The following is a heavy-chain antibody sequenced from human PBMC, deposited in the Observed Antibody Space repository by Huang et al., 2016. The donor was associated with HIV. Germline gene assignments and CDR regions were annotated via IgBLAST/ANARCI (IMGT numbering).Heavy chain of an antibody. V-gene: IGHV7-4-1*02. J-gene: IGHJ5*02. CDR3: ARDVREVRDFSVNYSWFDP. D-gene: IGHD4-17*01. Sequence: QVQVVQSGSELKKPGASVKISCKASGYIFSDYAMNWVRQAPGQGLEWMGWINTKTAKSTYALGFTGRFVFSFDTSVNTAYLEINSLKTEDTAVYYCARDVREVRDFSVNYSWFDPWGQGTLVAVSS. CDR1: GYIFSDYA. CDR2: INTKTAKS.